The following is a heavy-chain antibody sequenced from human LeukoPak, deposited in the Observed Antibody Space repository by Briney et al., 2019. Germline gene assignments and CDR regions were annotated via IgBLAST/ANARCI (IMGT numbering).Heavy chain of an antibody. CDR3: ARVTTMVRGVTDY. Sequence: PSETLSLTCTVSGGSISSSSYYWGWIRQPPGKGLEWIGSIYYSGSTYYNPSLKSRVTISVDTSKNQFSLKLSSVTAADTAVYYCARVTTMVRGVTDYWGQGTLVTVSS. J-gene: IGHJ4*02. D-gene: IGHD3-10*01. CDR2: IYYSGST. CDR1: GGSISSSSYY. V-gene: IGHV4-39*07.